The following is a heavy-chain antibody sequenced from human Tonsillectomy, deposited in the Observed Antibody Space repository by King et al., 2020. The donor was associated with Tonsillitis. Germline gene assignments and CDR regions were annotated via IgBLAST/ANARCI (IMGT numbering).Heavy chain of an antibody. CDR3: VKDDQFGQTGYYYMDV. CDR1: GFTFDGYA. D-gene: IGHD3-10*01. Sequence: VQLVESGGGVVQPGGSLRLSCATSGFTFDGYAMHWVRQAPGKGLEWVSLISGGGGKTFYTDFVKGRLTISRDKSKNSLYLQMNSLRTEDTALYYCVKDDQFGQTGYYYMDVWGKGTTVTVSS. J-gene: IGHJ6*03. V-gene: IGHV3-43*02. CDR2: ISGGGGKT.